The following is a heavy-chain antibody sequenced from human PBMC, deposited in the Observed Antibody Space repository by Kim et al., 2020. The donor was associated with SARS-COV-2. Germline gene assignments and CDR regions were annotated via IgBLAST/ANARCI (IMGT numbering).Heavy chain of an antibody. Sequence: GGSLRLSCAASGFTFSDYYMSWIRQAPGKGLEWVSYISSSSSYTNYADSVKGRFTISRDNAKNSLYLQMNSLRAEDTAVYYCASALPYSGYDYRMEQFDYWGQGTLVTVSS. V-gene: IGHV3-11*03. D-gene: IGHD5-12*01. J-gene: IGHJ4*02. CDR2: ISSSSSYT. CDR1: GFTFSDYY. CDR3: ASALPYSGYDYRMEQFDY.